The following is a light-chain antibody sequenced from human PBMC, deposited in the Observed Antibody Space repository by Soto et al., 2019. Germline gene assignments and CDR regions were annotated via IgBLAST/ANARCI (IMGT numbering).Light chain of an antibody. CDR3: QQRSNF. CDR2: DAS. V-gene: IGKV3-11*01. J-gene: IGKJ3*01. Sequence: EIVLTQSPATLSLSPGERATLACRARQSVSSYLAWYQQKPGQAPRLLIYDASNRATGIPARFSGSGSGTDFTLTISSLEPADFAVYYCQQRSNFFGPGTNVDIQ. CDR1: QSVSSY.